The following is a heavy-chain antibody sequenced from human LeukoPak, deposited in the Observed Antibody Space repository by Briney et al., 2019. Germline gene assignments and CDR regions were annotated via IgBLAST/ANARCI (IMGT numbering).Heavy chain of an antibody. V-gene: IGHV1-18*01. CDR2: ISAYNGNT. J-gene: IGHJ1*01. D-gene: IGHD1-26*01. CDR1: GYTFTSYG. CDR3: ARAGSYSGSYYRDLYFQH. Sequence: ASVKVSCKASGYTFTSYGISWVRQAPGQGLEWMGWISAYNGNTNYAQKLQGRVTMTTDTSTSTAYMELRSLRSDDTAVYYCARAGSYSGSYYRDLYFQHWGQGTLVTVSS.